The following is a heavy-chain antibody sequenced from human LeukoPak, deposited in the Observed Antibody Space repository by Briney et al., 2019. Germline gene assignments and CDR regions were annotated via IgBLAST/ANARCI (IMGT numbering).Heavy chain of an antibody. Sequence: GGSLRLSCAASGFTFSSYGMHWVRQAPGKGLEWVAVIWHDGSAEFYADSVKGRFSISRDDSKNTVYLQMNSLRAEDTALYYCARDSRGGWSGYFDFWGQGTLVTVSS. J-gene: IGHJ4*02. D-gene: IGHD6-19*01. V-gene: IGHV3-33*01. CDR3: ARDSRGGWSGYFDF. CDR1: GFTFSSYG. CDR2: IWHDGSAE.